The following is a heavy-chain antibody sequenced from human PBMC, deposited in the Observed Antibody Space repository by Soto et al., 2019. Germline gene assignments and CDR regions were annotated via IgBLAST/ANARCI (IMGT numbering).Heavy chain of an antibody. V-gene: IGHV1-18*01. CDR2: ISAYNGNT. Sequence: QVQLVQSGAEVTKPGASVKVYCKASGYSFTSYGISWVRQAPGQGLEWMGWISAYNGNTNYAQKLQGRGTMTTDTSKRTAYLELRSLRSEDTAGYYCARENGSGESDVWGQGTTVTVS. J-gene: IGHJ6*02. CDR1: GYSFTSYG. CDR3: ARENGSGESDV. D-gene: IGHD3-10*01.